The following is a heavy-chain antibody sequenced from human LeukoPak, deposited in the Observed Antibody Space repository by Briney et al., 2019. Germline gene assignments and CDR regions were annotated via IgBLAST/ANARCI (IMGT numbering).Heavy chain of an antibody. Sequence: GGSLRLSCAASGFPFSSYWMNWVRQAPGKGLEWAANIKYDGSEKYYVDSVKGRFTISRDNAKNSLYLQMNSLRAEDTAVYHCVRGLGMDVWGQGTTVTVSS. V-gene: IGHV3-7*04. CDR1: GFPFSSYW. J-gene: IGHJ6*02. CDR3: VRGLGMDV. CDR2: IKYDGSEK.